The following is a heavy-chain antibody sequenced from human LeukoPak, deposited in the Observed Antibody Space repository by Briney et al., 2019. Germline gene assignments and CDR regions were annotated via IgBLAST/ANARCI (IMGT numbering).Heavy chain of an antibody. V-gene: IGHV3-21*01. CDR1: GFTFSSYT. CDR3: ARDGMITFGGVIAYPKY. D-gene: IGHD3-16*02. Sequence: GGSLRLSCAASGFTFSSYTMNWVRQAPGKGLQSVSSISSSSSYIYYADSVKGRFTISRDNSKNTLYLQMNSLRAEDTAVYYCARDGMITFGGVIAYPKYWGQGTLVTVSS. CDR2: ISSSSSYI. J-gene: IGHJ4*02.